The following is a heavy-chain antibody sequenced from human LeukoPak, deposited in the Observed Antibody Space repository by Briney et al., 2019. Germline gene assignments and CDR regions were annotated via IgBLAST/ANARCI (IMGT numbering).Heavy chain of an antibody. CDR1: GFTFSSYS. V-gene: IGHV3-21*01. D-gene: IGHD3-22*01. CDR3: ARVFSKEYYYDSSGYYPFDY. CDR2: ISSSSSYI. Sequence: GGSLRLSCAASGFTFSSYSMNWVRQAPGKGLEWVSSISSSSSYIYYADSVKGRFTISRDNAKNSRYLQMNSLRAEDTAVYYCARVFSKEYYYDSSGYYPFDYWGQGTLVTVSS. J-gene: IGHJ4*02.